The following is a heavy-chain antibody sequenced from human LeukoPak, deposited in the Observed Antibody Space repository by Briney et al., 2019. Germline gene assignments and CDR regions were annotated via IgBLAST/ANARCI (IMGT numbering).Heavy chain of an antibody. CDR1: GFTFSSYS. D-gene: IGHD5-18*01. J-gene: IGHJ4*02. CDR2: ISSSISFI. Sequence: PGGSLRLSCAASGFTFSSYSMNWVRQAPGKGLEWVSSISSSISFISYADSVKGRFTISRDNAKNSLYLQMNSLRAEDTAVYYCARGGYSYFDYWGQGTLVTVSS. CDR3: ARGGYSYFDY. V-gene: IGHV3-21*01.